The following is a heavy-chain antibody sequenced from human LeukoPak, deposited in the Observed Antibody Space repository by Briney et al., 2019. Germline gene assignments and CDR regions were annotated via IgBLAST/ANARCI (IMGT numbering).Heavy chain of an antibody. CDR1: IGSISSSKW. CDR2: IYLYGTT. CDR3: ARQKWEQQGRDYYFNGLDV. D-gene: IGHD1/OR15-1a*01. J-gene: IGHJ6*02. V-gene: IGHV4-4*02. Sequence: PSETLSLTCSVSIGSISSSKWWSWVRQSPVKGLEGIGEIYLYGTTKYNPSFTSRVNMSVDSSRNHFSLKLTSVTAAHTAVYYCARQKWEQQGRDYYFNGLDVWGPGTTVIVSS.